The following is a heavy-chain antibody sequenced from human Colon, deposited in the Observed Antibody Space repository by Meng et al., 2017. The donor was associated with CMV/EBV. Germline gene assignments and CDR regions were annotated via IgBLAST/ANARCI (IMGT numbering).Heavy chain of an antibody. Sequence: QVELVQSGTEEKKPGASVKVSCKTSGYTFTANHLHWVRQAPGQGLEWMGWIYPQDGATYFAQKFQDRVTLTRDTSITTAYMELSGLTSDDTAIYYCVRESWYFDFWGEGTLVTVSS. J-gene: IGHJ4*02. CDR3: VRESWYFDF. V-gene: IGHV1-2*02. D-gene: IGHD6-13*01. CDR1: GYTFTANH. CDR2: IYPQDGAT.